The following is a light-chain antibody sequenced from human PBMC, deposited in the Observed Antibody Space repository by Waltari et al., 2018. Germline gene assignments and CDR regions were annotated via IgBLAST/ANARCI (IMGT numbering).Light chain of an antibody. V-gene: IGLV2-14*03. CDR2: NVS. J-gene: IGLJ2*01. CDR1: SSDVGGYNY. CDR3: SSYTTSSTLVV. Sequence: QSALTQPASVSGSPGQSITISCTGTSSDVGGYNYVSWYQQHPGKAPKLMIYNVSNRPSGVSNRFSCSTSGDPASLTISGLQAEDEADYYCSSYTTSSTLVVFGGGTKLTVL.